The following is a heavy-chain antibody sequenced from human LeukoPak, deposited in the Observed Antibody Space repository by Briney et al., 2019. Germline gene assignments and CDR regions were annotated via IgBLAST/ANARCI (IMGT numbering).Heavy chain of an antibody. CDR1: GFTFSSYW. CDR2: IKQDGSEK. Sequence: GGSLRLSCAASGFTFSSYWMSWVRQAPGKGLEWVANIKQDGSEKYYVDSVKGRFTISRDNAKNSLYLQMNSLRAEDTAVYYCAREPDPYSSSWYNYYYYYYGMDVWGQGTTVTVSS. V-gene: IGHV3-7*01. D-gene: IGHD6-13*01. J-gene: IGHJ6*02. CDR3: AREPDPYSSSWYNYYYYYYGMDV.